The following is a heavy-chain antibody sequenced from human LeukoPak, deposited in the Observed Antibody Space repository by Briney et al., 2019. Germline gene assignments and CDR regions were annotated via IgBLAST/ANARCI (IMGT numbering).Heavy chain of an antibody. D-gene: IGHD4-11*01. Sequence: ASVKVSCKASGYTFTNYGVSWVRQAPGQGLEWMGWIIGYNGYTNYAQKFQFRVTMTTDTSTSTAYMELRSLTSDDTAVYYCARDKAVTTELTQYFHHWGQGTLVTVSS. CDR1: GYTFTNYG. CDR3: ARDKAVTTELTQYFHH. CDR2: IIGYNGYT. V-gene: IGHV1-18*01. J-gene: IGHJ1*01.